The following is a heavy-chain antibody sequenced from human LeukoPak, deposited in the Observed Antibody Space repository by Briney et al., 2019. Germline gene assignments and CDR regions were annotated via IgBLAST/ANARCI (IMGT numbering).Heavy chain of an antibody. V-gene: IGHV1-2*02. J-gene: IGHJ4*02. CDR1: GYTFTCYY. D-gene: IGHD5-18*01. CDR3: ARERVSRGYSYGTGSYYFDY. Sequence: ASVKVSCKASGYTFTCYYMHWVRQAPGQGLEWMGWINPNSGGTNYAQKFQGRVTMTRDTSISTAYMELSRLRSDDTAVYYCARERVSRGYSYGTGSYYFDYWGQGTLVTVSS. CDR2: INPNSGGT.